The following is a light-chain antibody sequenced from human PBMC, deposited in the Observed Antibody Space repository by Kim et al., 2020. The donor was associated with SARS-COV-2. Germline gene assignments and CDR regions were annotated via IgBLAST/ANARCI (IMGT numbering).Light chain of an antibody. Sequence: SSELTQDPAVSVALGQTARITCRGDSLRRFYASWYQQKPGQAPVFVIYGNNNRPSGIPDRFSASSSGNTASMTITGAQAEDAADYYCNSRDISDNSYVFGTGTKVTVL. V-gene: IGLV3-19*01. CDR1: SLRRFY. J-gene: IGLJ1*01. CDR2: GNN. CDR3: NSRDISDNSYV.